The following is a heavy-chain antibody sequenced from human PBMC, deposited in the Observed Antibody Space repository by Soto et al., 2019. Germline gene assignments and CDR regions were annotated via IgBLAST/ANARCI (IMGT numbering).Heavy chain of an antibody. J-gene: IGHJ6*02. CDR3: ARLLIVPAATYYYYGMDV. V-gene: IGHV5-10-1*01. CDR1: GYSFTSYW. Sequence: GESLKISCKGSGYSFTSYWISWVRQMPGKGLEWMGRIDPSDSYTNYSPSFQGHVTISADKSISTAYLQWSSLKASDTAMYYWARLLIVPAATYYYYGMDVWGQGTTVTVSS. D-gene: IGHD2-2*01. CDR2: IDPSDSYT.